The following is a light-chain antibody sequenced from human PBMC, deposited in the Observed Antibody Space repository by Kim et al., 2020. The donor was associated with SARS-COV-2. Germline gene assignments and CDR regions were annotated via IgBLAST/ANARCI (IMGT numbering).Light chain of an antibody. V-gene: IGLV1-44*01. Sequence: GQRVTISGSGSSSNIGSNTVNWYQQVPGTAPKLLIYSNNQRPSGVPDRFSGSKSGTSASLAISGLQSEDEADYYCAAWDDSLNIYVFGSGTKVTVL. CDR1: SSNIGSNT. CDR3: AAWDDSLNIYV. J-gene: IGLJ1*01. CDR2: SNN.